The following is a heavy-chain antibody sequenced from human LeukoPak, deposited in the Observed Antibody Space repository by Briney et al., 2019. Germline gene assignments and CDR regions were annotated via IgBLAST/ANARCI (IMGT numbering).Heavy chain of an antibody. D-gene: IGHD3-16*02. CDR2: ISSSSSYV. V-gene: IGHV3-21*01. J-gene: IGHJ4*02. Sequence: GGSLRLSCASSGFTFSSYNMNWVRQAPGKGLEWVSSISSSSSYVYSADSVKGRFTISRDNATNSLYLQMNSLRAEDTAVYYCARGDDYVWGSYRYADYWGQGTLVAVSS. CDR3: ARGDDYVWGSYRYADY. CDR1: GFTFSSYN.